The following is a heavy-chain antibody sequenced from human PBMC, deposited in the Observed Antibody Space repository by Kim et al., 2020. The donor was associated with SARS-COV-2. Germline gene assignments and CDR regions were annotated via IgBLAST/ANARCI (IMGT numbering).Heavy chain of an antibody. V-gene: IGHV3-23*01. CDR2: FSISGRNT. Sequence: GGSLRLSCAASGFTFSNYAMSWVRQAPGKGLEWVSGFSISGRNTYYADSVKGRFTISRDNSKNTLYLQMNSLRAEDTAIYYCAKYARSMDVWRQGTTVTV. CDR1: GFTFSNYA. CDR3: AKYARSMDV. J-gene: IGHJ6*02.